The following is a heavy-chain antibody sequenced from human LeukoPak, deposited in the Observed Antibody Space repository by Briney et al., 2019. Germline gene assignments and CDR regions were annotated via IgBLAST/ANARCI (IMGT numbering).Heavy chain of an antibody. Sequence: GGSLRLSCAASGFTFSSYWMHWVRQAPGKGLVWVSRIYADGNSTRYADSVKGRFTISRDNAKNTLYLQMNSLRAEDTAVYYCARGPGARDGPAYFGEWGQEPWSPSPQ. CDR2: IYADGNST. CDR1: GFTFSSYW. V-gene: IGHV3-74*01. CDR3: ARGPGARDGPAYFGE. D-gene: IGHD3-16*01. J-gene: IGHJ4*02.